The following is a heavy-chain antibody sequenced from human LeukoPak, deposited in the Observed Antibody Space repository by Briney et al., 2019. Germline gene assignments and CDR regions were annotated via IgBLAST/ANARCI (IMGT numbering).Heavy chain of an antibody. D-gene: IGHD6-13*01. J-gene: IGHJ3*02. CDR2: ISISSSYI. V-gene: IGHV3-21*01. Sequence: GGSLRLSCAASGFTFSSYSMNWVRQAPGKGLEWVSSISISSSYIYYADSVKGRFTISRDNATNSLYLQMNSLRAEDTAVYYCARDFYRSWSGGGTDAFDIWGQGTMVTVSS. CDR3: ARDFYRSWSGGGTDAFDI. CDR1: GFTFSSYS.